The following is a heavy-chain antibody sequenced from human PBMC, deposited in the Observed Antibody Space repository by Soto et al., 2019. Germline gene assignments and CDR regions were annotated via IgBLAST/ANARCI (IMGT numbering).Heavy chain of an antibody. CDR2: ISGSGGST. CDR1: GFTFSSYA. Sequence: GGSLRLSCAASGFTFSSYAMSWVRQAPGKGLEWVSAISGSGGSTYYADSVKGRFTISRDNSKNTLYLQMNSLRAEDTALYYCAKDRKSGSGWYWDYWGQGILVTVSS. V-gene: IGHV3-23*01. CDR3: AKDRKSGSGWYWDY. J-gene: IGHJ4*02. D-gene: IGHD6-19*01.